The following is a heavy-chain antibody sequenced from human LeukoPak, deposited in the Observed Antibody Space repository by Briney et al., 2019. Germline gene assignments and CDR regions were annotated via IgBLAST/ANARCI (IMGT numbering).Heavy chain of an antibody. D-gene: IGHD2-21*02. V-gene: IGHV3-30-3*01. CDR2: ISYDGSNK. Sequence: GGSLRLSCAASGFTFSSYAMHWVREAPGKGVKWVAVISYDGSNKYYADSVKGRFTISRDNSKNTLYLQMNSLRAEDTAVYYCARDPDCGGDCYPVYFDYWGQGTLVTVSS. CDR3: ARDPDCGGDCYPVYFDY. J-gene: IGHJ4*02. CDR1: GFTFSSYA.